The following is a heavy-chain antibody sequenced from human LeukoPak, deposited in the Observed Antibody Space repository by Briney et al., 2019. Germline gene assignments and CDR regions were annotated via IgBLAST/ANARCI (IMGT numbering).Heavy chain of an antibody. CDR1: GGSISSSSYY. CDR2: IYYSGST. Sequence: SETLSLTCTVSGGSISSSSYYWGWIRQPPGKGLEWIGSIYYSGSTYYNPSLMSRATVSGDTSKNQFSLKLSSVTAADTAVYYCARDGLYYFDYWGQGALVTVSS. V-gene: IGHV4-39*07. CDR3: ARDGLYYFDY. J-gene: IGHJ4*02.